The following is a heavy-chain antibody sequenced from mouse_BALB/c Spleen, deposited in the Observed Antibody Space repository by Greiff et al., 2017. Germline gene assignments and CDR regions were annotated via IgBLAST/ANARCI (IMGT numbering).Heavy chain of an antibody. V-gene: IGHV1-7*01. J-gene: IGHJ2*01. D-gene: IGHD3-1*01. Sequence: QVQLQQSGAELAKPGASVKMSCKASGYTFTSYWMHWVKQRPGQGLEWIGYINPSTGYTEYNQKFKDKATLTADKSSSTAYMQLSSLTSEDSAVYYCARWHSGPVDYWGQGTTLTVSS. CDR2: INPSTGYT. CDR1: GYTFTSYW. CDR3: ARWHSGPVDY.